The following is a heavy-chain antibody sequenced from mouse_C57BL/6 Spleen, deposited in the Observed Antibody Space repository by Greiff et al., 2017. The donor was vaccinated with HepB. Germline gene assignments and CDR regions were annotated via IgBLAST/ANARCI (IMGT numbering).Heavy chain of an antibody. Sequence: QVQLQQSGAELAKPGASVKLSCKASGYTFTSYWMHWVKQRPGQGLEWIGYINPSSGYTKYNQKFKDKATLTADKSPSTAYMQLSSLTYEDTAVYYCARGLLYFDYWGQGTALTVSS. J-gene: IGHJ2*01. CDR3: ARGLLYFDY. V-gene: IGHV1-7*01. D-gene: IGHD6-1*01. CDR2: INPSSGYT. CDR1: GYTFTSYW.